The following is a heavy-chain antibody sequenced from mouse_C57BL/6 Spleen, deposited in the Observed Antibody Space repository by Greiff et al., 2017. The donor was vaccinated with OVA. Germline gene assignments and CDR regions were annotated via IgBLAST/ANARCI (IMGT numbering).Heavy chain of an antibody. CDR3: ALIYYDYGGAMDD. CDR2: IYPVSGET. Sequence: QLQQSGAELASPGASVTLSCKASGYTFTDHIMNWVKKRPGQGLEWIGRIYPVSGETNYNQKSMGKATFSVDRSSSTVYMVLNSLTSEDAAVYYCALIYYDYGGAMDDWGQGTSVTVSS. D-gene: IGHD2-4*01. J-gene: IGHJ4*01. CDR1: GYTFTDHI. V-gene: IGHV1-11*01.